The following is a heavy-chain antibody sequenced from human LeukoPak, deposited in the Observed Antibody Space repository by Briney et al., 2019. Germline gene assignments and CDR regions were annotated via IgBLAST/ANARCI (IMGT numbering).Heavy chain of an antibody. CDR3: ARINDIDNSYHFYF. CDR2: ISSSSSYK. CDR1: GFTFSDYS. D-gene: IGHD2-15*01. V-gene: IGHV3-21*01. J-gene: IGHJ5*01. Sequence: PGGSLRLCCAASGFTFSDYSFNWVRQAPGKGLEWVSSISSSSSYKYYADSLKGRFTISRDNAKNSLYLQVNSLRAEDTAVYYCARINDIDNSYHFYFWGHGTLVTVSS.